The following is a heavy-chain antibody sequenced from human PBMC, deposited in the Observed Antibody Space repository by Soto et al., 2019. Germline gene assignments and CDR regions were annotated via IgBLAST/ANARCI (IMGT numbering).Heavy chain of an antibody. CDR1: GFTFNNYA. Sequence: EVQLLESGGGLVQPGGSLRLSCAASGFTFNNYAMRWVRQAPGKGLEWVSAISGSGGSTYYADSVKGRFTISRDNSKNTLFLQMTSLRADDTAVYYCAKHSSGEEAGIFDVWGQGTMVTVSS. CDR2: ISGSGGST. J-gene: IGHJ3*01. CDR3: AKHSSGEEAGIFDV. D-gene: IGHD6-13*01. V-gene: IGHV3-23*01.